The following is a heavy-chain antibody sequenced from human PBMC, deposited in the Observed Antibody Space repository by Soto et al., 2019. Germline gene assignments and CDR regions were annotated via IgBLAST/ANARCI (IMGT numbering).Heavy chain of an antibody. D-gene: IGHD1-1*01. CDR2: INAHNGNT. V-gene: IGHV1-18*01. Sequence: QVHLVQSGAEVKKPGASVKVSCKGSGYDFTNYGITWVRQAPGQGLEWMAWINAHNGNTDYAQKLQGRVTVTRDTTTSTAYMELRILRSDDTAVYYCARERYGDYWGQGALVSVCS. CDR3: ARERYGDY. J-gene: IGHJ4*02. CDR1: GYDFTNYG.